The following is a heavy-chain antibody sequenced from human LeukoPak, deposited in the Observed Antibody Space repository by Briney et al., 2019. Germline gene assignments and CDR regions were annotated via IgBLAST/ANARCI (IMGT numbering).Heavy chain of an antibody. Sequence: SVKVSCKASGFTFTSSAMQWVRQARGQLLEWIGWIVVGSGNTNYAQKFQERVTLTRDMSTSTAYMELSSLRSEDTAVYYCASGWSSGWYREHYYYYGMDVWGKGTTVTVSS. J-gene: IGHJ6*04. CDR3: ASGWSSGWYREHYYYYGMDV. V-gene: IGHV1-58*02. CDR1: GFTFTSSA. CDR2: IVVGSGNT. D-gene: IGHD6-19*01.